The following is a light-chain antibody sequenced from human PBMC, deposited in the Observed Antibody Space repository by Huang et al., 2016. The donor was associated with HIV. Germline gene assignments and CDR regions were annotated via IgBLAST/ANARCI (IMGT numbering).Light chain of an antibody. CDR1: QDISNY. CDR3: QQYDNVPRFT. CDR2: DAS. V-gene: IGKV1-33*01. J-gene: IGKJ3*01. Sequence: DIQMTQSPSSLSASVGDRVTITCQASQDISNYLNWYQQKPGKAPKHLIYDASNLETGVSSRFSGSGSVTDFTFTISSLQPEDIATYYCQQYDNVPRFTFGPGTKVDIK.